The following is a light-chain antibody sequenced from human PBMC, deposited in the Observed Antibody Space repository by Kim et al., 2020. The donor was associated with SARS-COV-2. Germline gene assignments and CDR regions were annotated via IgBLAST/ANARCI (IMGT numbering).Light chain of an antibody. Sequence: DIQMTQSPSTLSVSVGDRVTITCRASQSFGTWLAWYQQKPGKAPRLLIYEASNLDSGVPSRFSGSGSGTEFTLTISSLQTDDFATYYCQQYNRSPGLTFGGGTKVDIK. CDR2: EAS. CDR1: QSFGTW. V-gene: IGKV1-5*03. CDR3: QQYNRSPGLT. J-gene: IGKJ4*01.